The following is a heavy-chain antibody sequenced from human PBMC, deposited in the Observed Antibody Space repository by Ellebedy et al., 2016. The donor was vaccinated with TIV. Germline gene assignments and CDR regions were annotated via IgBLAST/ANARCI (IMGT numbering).Heavy chain of an antibody. Sequence: GESLKISCSASGFTFSHYAMHWVRQAPGKGLEWIGRIRSQANSDAPAYASSVEGRFTISRDSSKNTPDLQMSSLRPEDTAMYYCWKDLFLGGGAYFDVWGQGTRVTVSS. J-gene: IGHJ4*02. CDR2: IRSQANSDAP. D-gene: IGHD3-16*01. CDR3: WKDLFLGGGAYFDV. CDR1: GFTFSHYA. V-gene: IGHV3-73*01.